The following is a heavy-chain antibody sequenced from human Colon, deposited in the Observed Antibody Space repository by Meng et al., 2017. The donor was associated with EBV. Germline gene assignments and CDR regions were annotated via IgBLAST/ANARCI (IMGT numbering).Heavy chain of an antibody. J-gene: IGHJ4*02. CDR3: ARRRGGSGRDC. V-gene: IGHV4-39*01. CDR1: GGSISSSHYY. D-gene: IGHD3-10*01. CDR2: IYHSGST. Sequence: LGPPGTGPGMWKPCGPCASTCTASGGSISSSHYYWGWVRQPPGKGLQWIGTIYHSGSTSYNPSLQSRVTMFVDTSKNQFSLMLTSVTATDTAVYYCARRRGGSGRDCWGQGTLVTVSS.